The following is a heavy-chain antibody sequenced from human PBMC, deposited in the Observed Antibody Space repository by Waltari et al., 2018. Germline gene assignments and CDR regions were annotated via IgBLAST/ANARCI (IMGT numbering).Heavy chain of an antibody. Sequence: QVQLVESGGGVVQPGRSLRLSCAASGFTFSSYGMHWVRQAPGKGLEWVAVIWYDGSKKYYADSVKGRFTISRDNSKNTLYLQMNSLRAEDTAVYYCARDMGAYCGGDCYPYFDYWGQGTLVTVSS. CDR1: GFTFSSYG. J-gene: IGHJ4*02. CDR2: IWYDGSKK. CDR3: ARDMGAYCGGDCYPYFDY. D-gene: IGHD2-21*02. V-gene: IGHV3-33*01.